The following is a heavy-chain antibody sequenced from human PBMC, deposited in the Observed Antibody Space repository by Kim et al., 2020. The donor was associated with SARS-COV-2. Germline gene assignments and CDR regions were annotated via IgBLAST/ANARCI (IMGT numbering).Heavy chain of an antibody. Sequence: YAASVKDRLTISRDDSKSIAYLQMNSLKTEDTAVYYCTREGSFVVVGMDVWGQGTTVTVSS. V-gene: IGHV3-49*02. CDR3: TREGSFVVVGMDV. J-gene: IGHJ6*02. D-gene: IGHD2-2*01.